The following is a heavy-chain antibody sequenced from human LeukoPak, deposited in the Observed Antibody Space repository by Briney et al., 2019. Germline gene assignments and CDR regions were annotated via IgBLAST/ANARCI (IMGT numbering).Heavy chain of an antibody. D-gene: IGHD4-17*01. CDR2: ISAYNGNT. CDR1: GYTFTSYG. CDR3: AGGDYGDYGATPYYYYMDV. Sequence: ASVKVSCKASGYTFTSYGISWVRQAPGQGLEWMGWISAYNGNTNYAQKLQGRVTMTTDTSTSTAYMELRSLRSDDTAVYYCAGGDYGDYGATPYYYYMDVWGKGTTVTISS. V-gene: IGHV1-18*01. J-gene: IGHJ6*03.